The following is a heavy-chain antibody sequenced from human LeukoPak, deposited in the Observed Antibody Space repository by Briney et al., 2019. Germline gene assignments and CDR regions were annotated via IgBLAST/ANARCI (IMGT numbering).Heavy chain of an antibody. Sequence: ASVKVSCKASGYTFTGYYMHWVRQAPGQGLEWMGWINPNSGGTNYAQKFQGRVTMTRDTSISTAYMELSRLRSDDTAVYYCAREMYSSSSQGDYWGQGTLVTVSS. CDR2: INPNSGGT. J-gene: IGHJ4*02. CDR3: AREMYSSSSQGDY. V-gene: IGHV1-2*02. CDR1: GYTFTGYY. D-gene: IGHD6-13*01.